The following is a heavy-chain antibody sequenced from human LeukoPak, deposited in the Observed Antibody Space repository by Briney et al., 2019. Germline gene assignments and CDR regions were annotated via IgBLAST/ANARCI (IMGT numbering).Heavy chain of an antibody. Sequence: SETLSLTCSVSGGSIAVNHYYWGWIRQPPGKGLEWIGSGLYTGNTYSNPSLRSRVTISVDTSKNEFSLKMNSATAADMAVYYCAREHRSSKYFDSWGQGALMIVSS. CDR2: GLYTGNT. J-gene: IGHJ4*02. CDR3: AREHRSSKYFDS. V-gene: IGHV4-39*02. D-gene: IGHD6-6*01. CDR1: GGSIAVNHYY.